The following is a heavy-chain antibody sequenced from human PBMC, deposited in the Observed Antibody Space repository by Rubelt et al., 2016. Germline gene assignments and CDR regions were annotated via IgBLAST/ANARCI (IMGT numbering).Heavy chain of an antibody. J-gene: IGHJ3*02. CDR3: ARRGAAMASAFDI. Sequence: GKGLVWVSRIKGDGSWTSYADSVKGRFTISRDNAKDSLYLQMNSLRTEDTAVYYCARRGAAMASAFDIWGQGTMVTVSS. CDR2: IKGDGSWT. V-gene: IGHV3-74*01. D-gene: IGHD5-24*01.